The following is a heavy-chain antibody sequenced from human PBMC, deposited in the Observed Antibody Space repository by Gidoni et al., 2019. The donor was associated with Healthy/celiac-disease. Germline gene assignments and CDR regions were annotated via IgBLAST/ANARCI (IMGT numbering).Heavy chain of an antibody. CDR2: IIPILGIA. J-gene: IGHJ6*02. CDR3: ANPAYCSGGSCYAGGYYYYGMDV. CDR1: GCTFSSYA. D-gene: IGHD2-15*01. Sequence: QVQLVQSGAEVKKPGSSVKVSCKASGCTFSSYAISWVRQAPGQGLEWMGRIIPILGIANYAQKFQGRVTITADKSTSTAYMELSSLRSEDTAVYYCANPAYCSGGSCYAGGYYYYGMDVWGQGTTVTVSS. V-gene: IGHV1-69*04.